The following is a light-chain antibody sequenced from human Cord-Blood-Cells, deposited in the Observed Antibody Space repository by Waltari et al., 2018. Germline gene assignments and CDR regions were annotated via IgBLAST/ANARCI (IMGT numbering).Light chain of an antibody. CDR1: QSISSW. V-gene: IGKV1-5*03. CDR2: KAS. CDR3: QQYKSYSQYS. Sequence: DIQMTQSPSTLSASVGDRVTIPCRASQSISSWLAWYQQKPGKAPKLLIYKASSLESGVPSRFGGSGSGTEFTLTISNLQPDDFATYYCQQYKSYSQYSFGQGTKLEIK. J-gene: IGKJ2*03.